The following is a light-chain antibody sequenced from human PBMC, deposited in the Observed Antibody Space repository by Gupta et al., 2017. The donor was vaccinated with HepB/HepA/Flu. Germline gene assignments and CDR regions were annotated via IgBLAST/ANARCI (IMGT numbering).Light chain of an antibody. Sequence: DIQMTQSPSSLSASVGDRVTITCQASQDISNYLNWYQQKPGKAPKLLIYDASNLETGVPSRFSGSGSGTDLTFTISSLQPEDIATYYCQQYENLPTFGGGTKVEIK. CDR2: DAS. CDR1: QDISNY. V-gene: IGKV1-33*01. J-gene: IGKJ4*01. CDR3: QQYENLPT.